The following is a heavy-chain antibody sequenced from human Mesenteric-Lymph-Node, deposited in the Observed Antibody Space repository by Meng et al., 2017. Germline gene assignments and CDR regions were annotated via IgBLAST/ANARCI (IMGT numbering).Heavy chain of an antibody. Sequence: SETLSLTCTVSGGSISSSSYYWGWIRQPPGKGLEWIGSIYYSGSTYYNPSLKSRVTISVDTSKNQFSLKLSSVTAADTAVYYCARDVSSSGWYDAFDIWGQGTMVTVSS. D-gene: IGHD6-19*01. V-gene: IGHV4-39*07. CDR2: IYYSGST. CDR1: GGSISSSSYY. J-gene: IGHJ3*02. CDR3: ARDVSSSGWYDAFDI.